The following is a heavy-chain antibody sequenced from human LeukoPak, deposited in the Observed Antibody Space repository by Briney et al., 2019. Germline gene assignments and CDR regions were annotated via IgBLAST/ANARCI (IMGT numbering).Heavy chain of an antibody. Sequence: ASVKVSCKASGYTFTSYGISWVRQAPGRGLEWMGWISAYNGNTNYAQKFQGRVTMTTDTSTSTAYMDLRSLTSDDTAVYYCANSKNYYDTSGLDYWGQGTLVTVSS. J-gene: IGHJ4*02. D-gene: IGHD3-22*01. CDR1: GYTFTSYG. CDR2: ISAYNGNT. CDR3: ANSKNYYDTSGLDY. V-gene: IGHV1-18*01.